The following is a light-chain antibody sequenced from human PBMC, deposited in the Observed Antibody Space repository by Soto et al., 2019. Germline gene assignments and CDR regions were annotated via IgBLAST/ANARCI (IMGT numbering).Light chain of an antibody. Sequence: EIVLTQSPGTLSLSPGERATISCRASQSVSSSYLAWYQQKPGQAPRLLIYGASSRATGIPDRFSGGGSGTDFTLPISRLEPEDFAVYYCQQYGSSLLTFGGGTKVDIK. CDR2: GAS. CDR1: QSVSSSY. CDR3: QQYGSSLLT. J-gene: IGKJ4*01. V-gene: IGKV3-20*01.